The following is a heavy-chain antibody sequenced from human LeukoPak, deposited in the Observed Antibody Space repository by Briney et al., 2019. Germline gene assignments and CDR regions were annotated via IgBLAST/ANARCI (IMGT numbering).Heavy chain of an antibody. Sequence: ASVKVSCKASGYTFTDFYMHWVRQAPGQGLEWMGWINPNTGGTNSAQNFQGRVTMTRDTSISTAYMELSRLRSDDTAVYYCARESAIAAALDYWGQGTLVTVSS. CDR2: INPNTGGT. CDR3: ARESAIAAALDY. J-gene: IGHJ4*02. CDR1: GYTFTDFY. V-gene: IGHV1-2*02. D-gene: IGHD6-13*01.